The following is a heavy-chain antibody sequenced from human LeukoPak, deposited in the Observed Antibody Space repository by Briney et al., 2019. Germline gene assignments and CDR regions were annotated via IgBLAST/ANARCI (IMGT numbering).Heavy chain of an antibody. CDR3: AGHVRARWERCYYMDV. CDR2: FYYSGST. CDR1: GGSISSSSYY. J-gene: IGHJ6*03. Sequence: SETLSLTCTVSGGSISSSSYYWGWIRQPPGKGLEWIGSFYYSGSTYYNPSLKSRVTISVDTSKNQFSLKLSSVTAADTAVYYCAGHVRARWERCYYMDVWGKGTRLTVSS. V-gene: IGHV4-39*01. D-gene: IGHD1-26*01.